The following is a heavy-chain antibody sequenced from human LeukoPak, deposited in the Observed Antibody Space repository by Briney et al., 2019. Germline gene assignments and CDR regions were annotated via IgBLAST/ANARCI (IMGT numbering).Heavy chain of an antibody. CDR1: GYSISSGYY. J-gene: IGHJ4*02. V-gene: IGHV4-38-2*01. CDR3: LGGNSDMFDY. Sequence: PSETLSLTCAVSGYSISSGYYWGWIRQPPGKGLEWIGSIYHSGSTYYNPSLKSRVTISVDTSKNQFSLKLSSVTAADTAVYYCLGGNSDMFDYWGQGTLATVSS. D-gene: IGHD4-23*01. CDR2: IYHSGST.